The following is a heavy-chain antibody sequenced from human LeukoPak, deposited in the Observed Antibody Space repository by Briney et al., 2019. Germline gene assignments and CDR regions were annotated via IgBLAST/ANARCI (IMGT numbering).Heavy chain of an antibody. J-gene: IGHJ4*02. Sequence: SVKVSCKASGGTFISYAISWVRQAPGQGLEWMGRIIPIFGTANYAQRFQGRVTITTDESTSTAYMELSSLRSEDTAVYYCARSPKGYYDTFDYWGQGTLVTVSS. CDR1: GGTFISYA. CDR2: IIPIFGTA. D-gene: IGHD3-22*01. V-gene: IGHV1-69*05. CDR3: ARSPKGYYDTFDY.